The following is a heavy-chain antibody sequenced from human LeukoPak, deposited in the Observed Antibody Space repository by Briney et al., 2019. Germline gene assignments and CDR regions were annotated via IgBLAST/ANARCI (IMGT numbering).Heavy chain of an antibody. CDR2: INHSGST. J-gene: IGHJ4*02. CDR1: GGSFSGYY. CDR3: ATTRSYYYDSSGYHPGAVDY. D-gene: IGHD3-22*01. Sequence: PSETLSLTCAVYGGSFSGYYWSWIRKPPGKGLEWIGEINHSGSTNYNPSLKSRVTISVDTSKNQFSLKLSSVTAADTAVYYCATTRSYYYDSSGYHPGAVDYWGQGTLVTVSS. V-gene: IGHV4-34*01.